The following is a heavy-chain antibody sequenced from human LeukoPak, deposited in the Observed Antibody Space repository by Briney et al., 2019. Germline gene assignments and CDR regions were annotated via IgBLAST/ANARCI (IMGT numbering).Heavy chain of an antibody. Sequence: LGAPSLTRTVPRYSLSSGYYWGWFRQPPGKGREGFGSIYHSGSTYYNPSLKSRVTISVDTSKNQFSLKLSSVTAADTAVYYCARVRFGELNAFDIWGQGTMVTVSS. CDR2: IYHSGST. J-gene: IGHJ3*02. CDR1: RYSLSSGYY. CDR3: ARVRFGELNAFDI. V-gene: IGHV4-38-2*02. D-gene: IGHD3-10*01.